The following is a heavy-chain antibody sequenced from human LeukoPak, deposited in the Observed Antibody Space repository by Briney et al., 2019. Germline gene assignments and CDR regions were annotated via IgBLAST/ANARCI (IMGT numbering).Heavy chain of an antibody. Sequence: SETLSLTCTVSGGSISSYYWSWIRQPPGKGLEWIGYNYTSGSTNYNPSLKSRVTISVDTSKNQFSLKLSSVTAADTAVYYCAGDRGGGQLPRNDFDYWGQGTLVTVSS. CDR1: GGSISSYY. CDR2: NYTSGST. D-gene: IGHD3-10*01. CDR3: AGDRGGGQLPRNDFDY. J-gene: IGHJ4*02. V-gene: IGHV4-4*09.